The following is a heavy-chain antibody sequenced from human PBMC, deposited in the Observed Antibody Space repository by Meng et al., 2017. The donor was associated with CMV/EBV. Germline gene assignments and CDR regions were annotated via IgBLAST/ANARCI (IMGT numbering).Heavy chain of an antibody. D-gene: IGHD2-2*02. V-gene: IGHV1-8*01. J-gene: IGHJ4*02. Sequence: ASVKVSCKASGYTFTSYDINWVRQATGQGLEWMGWMNPNSGNTGYAQKFQGRVTFSRNTSMNTAYMELSSLRSEDTAVYYCARGHYYCRGISCYSLDYWGQGTLVTVSS. CDR1: GYTFTSYD. CDR2: MNPNSGNT. CDR3: ARGHYYCRGISCYSLDY.